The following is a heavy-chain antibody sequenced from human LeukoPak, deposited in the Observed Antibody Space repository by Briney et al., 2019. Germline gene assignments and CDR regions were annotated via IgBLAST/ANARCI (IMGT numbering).Heavy chain of an antibody. V-gene: IGHV1-2*02. CDR2: INPNSGGT. J-gene: IGHJ3*02. CDR1: GYTFTGYY. CDR3: ARGREEDYDILTGYPHYDAFDI. Sequence: VASVKVSCKASGYTFTGYYMHWVRQAPGQRLQWIGWINPNSGGTNYAQKFQGSVTMTRDTSISTAYMELSRLRSDDTAVYYCARGREEDYDILTGYPHYDAFDIWGQGTMVTVSS. D-gene: IGHD3-9*01.